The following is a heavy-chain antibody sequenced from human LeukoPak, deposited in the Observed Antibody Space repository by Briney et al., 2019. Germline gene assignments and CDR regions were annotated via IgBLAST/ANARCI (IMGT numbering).Heavy chain of an antibody. CDR2: IKQDGSEK. CDR3: ARGPF. J-gene: IGHJ3*01. CDR1: GFTFSSHW. Sequence: GGSLRLSCAASGFTFSSHWMSWVRQAPGKGLEWVANIKQDGSEKYYVDSVKGRFTISRDNAKNSLYLQINSLRADDTAVYYCARGPFWGQGTMVTVSS. V-gene: IGHV3-7*01.